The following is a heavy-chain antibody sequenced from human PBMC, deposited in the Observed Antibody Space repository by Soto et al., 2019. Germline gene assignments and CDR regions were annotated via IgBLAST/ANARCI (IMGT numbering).Heavy chain of an antibody. Sequence: ASVKVSCKASGYTLTAYYIHWVRQAPGQGREWMGIMNPGDGSTRYAQMFQGRVTMIRDTSTSTVYMELDSLRSEDTAVYYCARSYVQSRPIDYWGQGTLVTVSS. V-gene: IGHV1-46*01. CDR2: MNPGDGST. CDR3: ARSYVQSRPIDY. CDR1: GYTLTAYY. D-gene: IGHD3-10*02. J-gene: IGHJ4*02.